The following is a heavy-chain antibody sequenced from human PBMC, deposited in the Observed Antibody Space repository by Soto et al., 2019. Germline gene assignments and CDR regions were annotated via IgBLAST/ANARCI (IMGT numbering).Heavy chain of an antibody. CDR3: ARSREQLVHQYYFDY. J-gene: IGHJ4*02. V-gene: IGHV1-18*01. Sequence: ASVKVSCKASGYTFTSYGISWVRQAPGQGLEWMGWISAYNGNTNYAQKLQGRVTMTTDTSTSTAYMELRSLRSDDTAVYYCARSREQLVHQYYFDYWGQGTLVTAPQ. CDR2: ISAYNGNT. D-gene: IGHD6-13*01. CDR1: GYTFTSYG.